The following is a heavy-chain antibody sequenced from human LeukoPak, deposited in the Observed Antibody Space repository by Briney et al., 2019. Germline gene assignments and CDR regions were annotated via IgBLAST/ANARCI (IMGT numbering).Heavy chain of an antibody. CDR3: ARGLLPHHYYYYMDV. J-gene: IGHJ6*03. V-gene: IGHV1-69*04. D-gene: IGHD2/OR15-2a*01. CDR2: IIPILGIA. CDR1: GGTFSSYA. Sequence: SVKVSCKASGGTFSSYAISWVRQAPGQGLEWMGRIIPILGIANYAQKFQGRVTITADKSTSTAYMELSSLRSEDTAVYYCARGLLPHHYYYYMDVWGKGTTVTVSS.